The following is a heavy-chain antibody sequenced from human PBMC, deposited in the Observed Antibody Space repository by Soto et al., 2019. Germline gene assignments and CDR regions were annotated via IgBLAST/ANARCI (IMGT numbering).Heavy chain of an antibody. D-gene: IGHD3-3*01. V-gene: IGHV4-59*01. J-gene: IGHJ6*03. Sequence: QVQLQESGPGLVKPSETLSLTCTVSGGSISSYYWSWIRQPPGKGLEWIGYIYYSGSTNYNPSLKSRVTISGDTSKNQFSLKLSSVTAADTAVYYCARRVTYYDFWSGYQNYYYYYMDVWGKGTTVTVSS. CDR1: GGSISSYY. CDR2: IYYSGST. CDR3: ARRVTYYDFWSGYQNYYYYYMDV.